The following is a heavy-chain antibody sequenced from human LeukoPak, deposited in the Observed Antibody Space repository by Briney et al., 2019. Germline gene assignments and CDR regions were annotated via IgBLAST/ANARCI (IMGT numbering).Heavy chain of an antibody. D-gene: IGHD6-13*01. V-gene: IGHV3-7*01. CDR2: IKQDGSEK. CDR3: ARDTPRGSSWYEAPFTPPDY. J-gene: IGHJ4*02. Sequence: QPGGSLRLSCAASGFTFSSYWMSWVRQAPGKGLEWVANIKQDGSEKYYVDSVKGRFTISRDNAKNSLYLQMNSLRAEDTAVYYCARDTPRGSSWYEAPFTPPDYWGQGTLVTVSS. CDR1: GFTFSSYW.